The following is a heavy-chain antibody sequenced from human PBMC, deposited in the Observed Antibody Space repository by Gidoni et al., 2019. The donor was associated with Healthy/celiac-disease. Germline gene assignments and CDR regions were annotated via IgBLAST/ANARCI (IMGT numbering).Heavy chain of an antibody. J-gene: IGHJ4*02. CDR1: GGSISSGGYY. D-gene: IGHD5-18*01. CDR3: ARESYGYSSTPRTFDY. CDR2: IYYSGST. Sequence: QVQLQESGPGLVKPSQTLSLTCTVSGGSISSGGYYWSWIRQHPGKGLEWIGYIYYSGSTYYNPSLKSRVTISVDTSKNQFSLKLSSVTSADTAVYYCARESYGYSSTPRTFDYWGQGTLVTVSS. V-gene: IGHV4-31*03.